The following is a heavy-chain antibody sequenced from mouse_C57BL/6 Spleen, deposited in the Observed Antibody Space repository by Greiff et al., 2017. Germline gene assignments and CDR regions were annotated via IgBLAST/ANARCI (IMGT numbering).Heavy chain of an antibody. CDR2: INYDGSST. V-gene: IGHV5-16*01. D-gene: IGHD2-4*01. J-gene: IGHJ1*03. CDR3: AREGDYDGWYFDV. CDR1: GFTFSDYY. Sequence: EVKLMESEGGLVQPGSSMKLSCTASGFTFSDYYMAWVRQVPEKGLEWVANINYDGSSTYYLDSLKSRFIISRDNAKNILYLQMSSLKSEDTATYYCAREGDYDGWYFDVWGTGTTVTVSS.